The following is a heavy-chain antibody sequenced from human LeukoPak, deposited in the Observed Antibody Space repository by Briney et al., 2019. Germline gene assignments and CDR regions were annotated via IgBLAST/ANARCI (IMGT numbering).Heavy chain of an antibody. J-gene: IGHJ4*02. D-gene: IGHD6-19*01. CDR3: AKDIGSGRFPQGEY. V-gene: IGHV3-30*18. CDR2: ISYDGSNE. Sequence: GRSLRLSCAASGFTFRSYGMHWVRQAPGKGLEWVAIISYDGSNEFYADSVKGRFTISRDNSKNTLYLQMNSLRVEDTAVYYCAKDIGSGRFPQGEYWGQGTLVTGSS. CDR1: GFTFRSYG.